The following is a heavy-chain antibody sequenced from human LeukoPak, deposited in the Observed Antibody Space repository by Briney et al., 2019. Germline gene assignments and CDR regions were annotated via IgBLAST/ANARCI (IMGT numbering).Heavy chain of an antibody. D-gene: IGHD1-26*01. J-gene: IGHJ4*02. CDR3: ARSQGIVGATIPAADY. CDR1: GFTFSSYS. Sequence: GGSLRLSCAASGFTFSSYSMNWVRQAPGKGLEWVSSISSSSSYIYYADSVKGRFTISRDNAKNSLYLQMNSLRAEDTAVYYCARSQGIVGATIPAADYWGQGTLVTVSS. V-gene: IGHV3-21*01. CDR2: ISSSSSYI.